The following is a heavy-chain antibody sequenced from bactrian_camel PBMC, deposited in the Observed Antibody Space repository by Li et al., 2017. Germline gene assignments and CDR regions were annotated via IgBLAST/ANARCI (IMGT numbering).Heavy chain of an antibody. CDR3: AARGPYCYTKLSVRDFTY. V-gene: IGHV3S40*01. D-gene: IGHD2*01. J-gene: IGHJ6*01. Sequence: EVQLVESGGGSVQAGGSLGLSCAASGYTFNTYSWFRQAPGKEREGVARIATGSGNTYYADSVKGRFTISQDNAKNTVYLQMNSLKPEDTAMYYCAARGPYCYTKLSVRDFTYWGQGTQVTVS. CDR1: GYTFNTY. CDR2: IATGSGNT.